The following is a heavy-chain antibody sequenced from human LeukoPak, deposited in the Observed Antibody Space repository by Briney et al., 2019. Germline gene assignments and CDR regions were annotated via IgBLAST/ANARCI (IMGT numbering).Heavy chain of an antibody. CDR3: ARDRVPRYYDSSGYYNYYFDY. Sequence: GASVTVSCKASGGTFSSYAISWVRQAPGQGLEWMGRIIPILGIANYAQKFQSRVTITADKATSTAYMELSSLRSEDTAVYYCARDRVPRYYDSSGYYNYYFDYWGQGTLVTVSS. CDR1: GGTFSSYA. V-gene: IGHV1-69*04. D-gene: IGHD3-22*01. CDR2: IIPILGIA. J-gene: IGHJ4*02.